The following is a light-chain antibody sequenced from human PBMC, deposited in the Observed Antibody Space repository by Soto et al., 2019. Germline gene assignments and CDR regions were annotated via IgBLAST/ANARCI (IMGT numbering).Light chain of an antibody. Sequence: QSALTQPASVSGSPRQTVTISCTGTSSNIGGNTYVSWYQQHPGKAPKLMIYDVINRPSGVSSRSSGYKSGNTASLTISGLQDEDEADYYCSSYTSISTVIFGGGTKLTVL. J-gene: IGLJ2*01. V-gene: IGLV2-14*01. CDR1: SSNIGGNTY. CDR2: DVI. CDR3: SSYTSISTVI.